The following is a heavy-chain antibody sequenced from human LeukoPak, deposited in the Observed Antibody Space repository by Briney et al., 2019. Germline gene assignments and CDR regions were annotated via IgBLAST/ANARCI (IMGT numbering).Heavy chain of an antibody. J-gene: IGHJ4*02. D-gene: IGHD6-13*01. CDR1: GGTFSNYA. CDR2: LIPILGTA. Sequence: ASVKVSCKPSGGTFSNYAVNWLRQAPGQGLEWMGRLIPILGTANYAQKFLGRVTITADKSTSTAFMELSSLRSEDTAVYYCAREAGIAAAGTPWSYYFDYWGQGTLVTVSS. V-gene: IGHV1-69*04. CDR3: AREAGIAAAGTPWSYYFDY.